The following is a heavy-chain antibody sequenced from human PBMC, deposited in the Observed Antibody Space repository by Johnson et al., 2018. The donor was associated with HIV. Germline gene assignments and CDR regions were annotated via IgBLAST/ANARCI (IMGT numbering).Heavy chain of an antibody. D-gene: IGHD3-22*01. CDR2: ISYDGSNK. Sequence: QMQLVESGGGVVQPGRSLRLSCAASGFTFSSYGMHWVRQAPGKGLEWVAVISYDGSNKYYADSVKGRFTISRDNSKNTLYLQMNSLRAEDTAVYYCARDRAIVVAYDAFDIWGQGTMVTVSS. V-gene: IGHV3-30*03. CDR1: GFTFSSYG. CDR3: ARDRAIVVAYDAFDI. J-gene: IGHJ3*02.